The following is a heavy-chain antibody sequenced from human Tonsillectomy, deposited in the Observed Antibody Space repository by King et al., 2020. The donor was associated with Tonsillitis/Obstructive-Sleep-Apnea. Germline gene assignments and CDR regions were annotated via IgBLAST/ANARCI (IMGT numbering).Heavy chain of an antibody. Sequence: VQLVESGAEVKKPGASVKLSCAASGYTFTSYYVHWVRQAPGQGLEWMGIINPSGGSTSYAQKLQGRVTMTSDTSTSTVYMELSGLRSGDTAAYYCAREAITMAQGALKPPYYYYYMDVWGKGTTVTVSS. CDR2: INPSGGST. CDR1: GYTFTSYY. D-gene: IGHD3-10*01. V-gene: IGHV1-46*01. J-gene: IGHJ6*03. CDR3: AREAITMAQGALKPPYYYYYMDV.